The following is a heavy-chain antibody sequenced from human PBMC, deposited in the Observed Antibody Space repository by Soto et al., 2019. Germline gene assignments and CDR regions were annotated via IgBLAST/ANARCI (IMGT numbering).Heavy chain of an antibody. J-gene: IGHJ4*02. V-gene: IGHV4-59*02. D-gene: IGHD3-10*02. CDR2: ISHTGCT. CDR1: DASVSKYY. CDR3: ARGQLLFAY. Sequence: RSLTCSVSDASVSKYYWSWIRQPPGKGLEWIGYISHTGCTSYNPSLESRLTISMDKSKNQLSLNLNSVATADTAVYYCARGQLLFAYWGQGTPVTVSS.